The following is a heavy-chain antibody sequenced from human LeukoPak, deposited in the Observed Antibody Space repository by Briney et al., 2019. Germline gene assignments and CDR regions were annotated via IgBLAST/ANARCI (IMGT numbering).Heavy chain of an antibody. CDR2: ISAYNGNT. J-gene: IGHJ4*02. D-gene: IGHD3-3*02. V-gene: IGHV1-18*01. CDR3: ARETNPIFGVVISRQHFDY. Sequence: ASVKVSCKASGYTFTSYGISWVRQAPGQGLEWMGWISAYNGNTNYAQKLQGRVTMTTDTSTSTAYMELRSLRSDDTAVYYCARETNPIFGVVISRQHFDYWGQGTLVTASS. CDR1: GYTFTSYG.